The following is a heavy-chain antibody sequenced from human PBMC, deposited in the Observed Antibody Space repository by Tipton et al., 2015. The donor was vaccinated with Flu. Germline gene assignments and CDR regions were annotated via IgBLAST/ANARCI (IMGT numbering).Heavy chain of an antibody. Sequence: SLRLSCAASGFTFSKSALSWVRQAPGKGLEWVSAFGGNGGTYYADSVKGRFTISRDNSKNTLYLQMNSLRAEDTAVYYCAKEGGWELSSPHFDYWGQGTLVPVSS. CDR2: FGGNGGT. V-gene: IGHV3-23*01. CDR1: GFTFSKSA. CDR3: AKEGGWELSSPHFDY. J-gene: IGHJ4*02. D-gene: IGHD1-26*01.